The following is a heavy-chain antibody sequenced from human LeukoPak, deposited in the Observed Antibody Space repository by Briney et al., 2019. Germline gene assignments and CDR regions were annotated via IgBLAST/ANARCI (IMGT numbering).Heavy chain of an antibody. J-gene: IGHJ4*02. D-gene: IGHD3/OR15-3a*01. V-gene: IGHV3-23*01. Sequence: PGGSLRLSCAASAFTFSSYSMSWVRQAPGRGLEWVSAITAAGDTFYTDSVKGRFTISRDNSKTTLSLQMDSLTAEDTAVYYCARRAHEGTGFFFYFDCWGQGTLVSVSS. CDR1: AFTFSSYS. CDR2: ITAAGDT. CDR3: ARRAHEGTGFFFYFDC.